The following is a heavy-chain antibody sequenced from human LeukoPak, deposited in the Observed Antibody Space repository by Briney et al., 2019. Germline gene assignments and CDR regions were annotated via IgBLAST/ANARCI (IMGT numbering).Heavy chain of an antibody. D-gene: IGHD3-22*01. CDR1: GFTFSSYE. J-gene: IGHJ4*02. CDR3: ASPRGPYYYDSSGNY. CDR2: ISSSGSTI. Sequence: GGSLRLSCAASGFTFSSYEMNWVRQAPGKGLEWVSYISSSGSTIYYADSVKGRFTISRDNAKNSLYLQMNSLRAEDTAVYYRASPRGPYYYDSSGNYWGQGTLVTVPS. V-gene: IGHV3-48*03.